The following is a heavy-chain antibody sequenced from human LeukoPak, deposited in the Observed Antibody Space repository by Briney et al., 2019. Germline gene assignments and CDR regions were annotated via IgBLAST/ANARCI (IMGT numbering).Heavy chain of an antibody. CDR3: TTDDYDTSGYYVDY. CDR1: GFTFSSYN. V-gene: IGHV3-48*01. J-gene: IGHJ4*02. Sequence: QPGGSLRLSCAASGFTFSSYNINWVRQAPGKGLEWVSYISSSRRTISYADSVKGRFTISRDNAKNSLYLQMNSLKTDDTAVYYCTTDDYDTSGYYVDYWGQGTLVTVSS. CDR2: ISSSRRTI. D-gene: IGHD3-22*01.